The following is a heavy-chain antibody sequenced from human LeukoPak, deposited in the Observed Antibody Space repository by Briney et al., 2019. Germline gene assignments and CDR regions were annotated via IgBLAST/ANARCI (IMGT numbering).Heavy chain of an antibody. D-gene: IGHD3-22*01. CDR1: GFTFSSYG. Sequence: GGSLRLSCAASGFTFSSYGMHWVRQAPGKGLEWEAVISYDGNNKYYADSVTGRFTISRDNSKNTLYLQMNSLRAEDTAVYYCAKDLERYYYDSSSPIGYWGQGTLVTVSS. V-gene: IGHV3-30*18. CDR2: ISYDGNNK. CDR3: AKDLERYYYDSSSPIGY. J-gene: IGHJ4*02.